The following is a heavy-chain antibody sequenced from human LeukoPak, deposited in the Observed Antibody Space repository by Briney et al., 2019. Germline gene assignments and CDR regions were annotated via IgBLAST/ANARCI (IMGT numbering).Heavy chain of an antibody. CDR1: GYTLTDYY. V-gene: IGHV1-2*02. CDR2: IIPHSGGT. D-gene: IGHD2-8*01. J-gene: IGHJ4*02. Sequence: ASVKVSCKASGYTLTDYYIHWVRQAPGQHLEWMGFIIPHSGGTTYEQRFQGRVTMTRDMSIGTFYMELSSLRSDDTAVYYCSTEDKYCTTPNCGAYWGQGTLVTVSS. CDR3: STEDKYCTTPNCGAY.